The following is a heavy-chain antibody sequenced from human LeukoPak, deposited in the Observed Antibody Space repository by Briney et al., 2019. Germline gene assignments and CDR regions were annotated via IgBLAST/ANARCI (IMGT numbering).Heavy chain of an antibody. CDR2: ITFDGGNK. D-gene: IGHD5-24*01. CDR3: AKDKSYGSGIDH. V-gene: IGHV3-30*02. J-gene: IGHJ4*02. Sequence: GGSVRLSCAASGFNFNNFGMHWVRQAPGKGLEWVAIITFDGGNKYYIDSVQGRFTISRDNSKNTVYLQMDSLRPEDTAVYYCAKDKSYGSGIDHWGQGALVTVSS. CDR1: GFNFNNFG.